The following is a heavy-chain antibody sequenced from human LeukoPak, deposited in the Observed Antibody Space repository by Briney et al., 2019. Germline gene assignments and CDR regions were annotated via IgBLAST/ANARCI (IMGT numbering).Heavy chain of an antibody. J-gene: IGHJ4*02. CDR1: GGSISSGDYY. CDR3: ASYMVRGVINY. V-gene: IGHV4-30-4*01. CDR2: IYYSGST. D-gene: IGHD3-10*01. Sequence: SETLSLTCTVSGGSISSGDYYWSWIRQPPGKGLEWIGYIYYSGSTYYNPSLKSRVTISVDTSKNQFSLKLSSVTAADTAVYYCASYMVRGVINYWGQGTLVTVSS.